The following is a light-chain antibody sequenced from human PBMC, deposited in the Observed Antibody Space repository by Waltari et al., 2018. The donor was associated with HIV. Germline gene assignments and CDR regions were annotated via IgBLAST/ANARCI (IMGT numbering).Light chain of an antibody. CDR2: GAS. CDR3: QQYNDWPRT. V-gene: IGKV3-15*01. Sequence: EIVMTQSPATLSVSPGERATLSCRASQSVRSKLAWYQHKPGQAPRLLIFGASTRATGIPARFSGSASGTEFTLTISSLQSEDFAIYYCQQYNDWPRTFGQGTRVDI. CDR1: QSVRSK. J-gene: IGKJ1*01.